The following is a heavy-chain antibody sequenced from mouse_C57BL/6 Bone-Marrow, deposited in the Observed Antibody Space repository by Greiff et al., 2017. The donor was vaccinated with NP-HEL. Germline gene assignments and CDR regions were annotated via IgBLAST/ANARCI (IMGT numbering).Heavy chain of an antibody. V-gene: IGHV1-15*01. J-gene: IGHJ1*03. D-gene: IGHD1-1*01. CDR1: GYTFTDYE. CDR3: TRSSTVVASYWYFDV. Sequence: QVQLQQSGAELVRPGASVTLSCKASGYTFTDYEMHWVKQTPVHGLEWIGAIDPETGGTAYNQKFKGKAILTADKSSSTAYMELRSLTSEDSAVYYCTRSSTVVASYWYFDVWGTGTTVTVSS. CDR2: IDPETGGT.